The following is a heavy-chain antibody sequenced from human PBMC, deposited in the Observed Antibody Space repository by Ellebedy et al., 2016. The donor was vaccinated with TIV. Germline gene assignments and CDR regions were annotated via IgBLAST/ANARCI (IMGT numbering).Heavy chain of an antibody. V-gene: IGHV3-13*01. Sequence: PSETLSLTCAPSGFTFSSHDMHWVRQPTGKGLEWVSGITSAGDTYYLSSVKGRFIISRDSAKNSLYLQMNSLRAEDTAVYYCARATSGFDYWGQGALATVS. CDR1: GFTFSSHD. D-gene: IGHD5-24*01. CDR2: ITSAGDT. CDR3: ARATSGFDY. J-gene: IGHJ4*02.